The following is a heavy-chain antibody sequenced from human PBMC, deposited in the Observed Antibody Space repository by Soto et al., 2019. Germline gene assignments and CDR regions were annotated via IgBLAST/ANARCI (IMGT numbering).Heavy chain of an antibody. CDR1: GFTFSSYG. CDR3: AKRGYGGCFDP. Sequence: RLSCAASGFTFSSYGMHWVRQAPGKGLEWVAVISYDGSNKYYADSVKGRFTISRDNSKNTLYLQMNSLRAEDTAVYYCAKRGYGGCFDPWGQGTLVTVSS. D-gene: IGHD4-17*01. J-gene: IGHJ5*02. CDR2: ISYDGSNK. V-gene: IGHV3-30*18.